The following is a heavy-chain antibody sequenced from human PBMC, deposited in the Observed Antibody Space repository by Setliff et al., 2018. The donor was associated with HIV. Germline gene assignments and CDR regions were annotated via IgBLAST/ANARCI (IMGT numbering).Heavy chain of an antibody. CDR3: ATTECRGADCPQMYDY. J-gene: IGHJ4*02. D-gene: IGHD2-21*02. Sequence: NPSETLSLTCAVHGGSFSGSYWSWIRQPPGKGLEWIGELNYVGVTNHNPSLKSRVTISVEASTRQWSLKLNSVTAADTAVYYCATTECRGADCPQMYDYWGQGILVTVSS. V-gene: IGHV4-34*01. CDR1: GGSFSGSY. CDR2: LNYVGVT.